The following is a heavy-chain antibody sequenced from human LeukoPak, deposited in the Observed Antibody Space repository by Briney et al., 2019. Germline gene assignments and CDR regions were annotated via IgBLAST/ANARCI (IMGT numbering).Heavy chain of an antibody. CDR2: INPEGSQT. CDR1: GFTFSNYA. Sequence: GGSLRLSCAASGFTFSNYAVSWVRQAPGKGLQWVANINPEGSQTRFVDSVMGRFTMSKDNVKNSLYLQMNSLRVEDTAVFYCAAWTDRGYNFWGQGTVVTVSS. CDR3: AAWTDRGYNF. J-gene: IGHJ4*02. V-gene: IGHV3-7*01. D-gene: IGHD5-24*01.